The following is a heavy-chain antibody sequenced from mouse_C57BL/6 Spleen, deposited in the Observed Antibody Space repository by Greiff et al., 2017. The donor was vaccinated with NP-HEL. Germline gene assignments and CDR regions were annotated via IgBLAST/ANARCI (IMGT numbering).Heavy chain of an antibody. CDR3: AKSIYDYAAY. J-gene: IGHJ3*01. CDR2: IDPSGGGT. V-gene: IGHV1-72*01. D-gene: IGHD2-4*01. CDR1: GYTFTSYW. Sequence: QVHVKQSGAELVKPGASVKLSCKASGYTFTSYWMHWVKQRPGRGLEWIGRIDPSGGGTKYNEKFKSKATLTVDKPSSTAYMERSSLTSEDSAVYYCAKSIYDYAAYWGQGTLVTVSA.